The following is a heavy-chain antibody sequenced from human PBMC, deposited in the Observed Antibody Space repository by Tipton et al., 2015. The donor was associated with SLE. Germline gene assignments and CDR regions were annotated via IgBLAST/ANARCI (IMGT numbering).Heavy chain of an antibody. Sequence: TLSLTCSVPGDSISSSRYYWAWIRQPPGKGLEWIGSIYYTGTTYFHPSLKTRVSISLDTSKNQFFLELRSVAAADTAVYYCARDYSSSHPSLGYWGQGSLVTVSS. V-gene: IGHV4-39*07. J-gene: IGHJ4*02. D-gene: IGHD6-6*01. CDR1: GDSISSSRYY. CDR3: ARDYSSSHPSLGY. CDR2: IYYTGTT.